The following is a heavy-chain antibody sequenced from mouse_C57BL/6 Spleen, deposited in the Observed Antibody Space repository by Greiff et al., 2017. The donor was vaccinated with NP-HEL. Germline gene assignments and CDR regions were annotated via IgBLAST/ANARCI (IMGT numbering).Heavy chain of an antibody. J-gene: IGHJ1*03. V-gene: IGHV1-63*01. Sequence: VQLQQSGAELVRPGTSVKMSCKASGYTFTNYWIGWAKQRPGHGLEWIGDIYPGGGYTNYNEKFKGKATLTADKSSSTAYMQFSSLTSEDYAIYDCARRTTDWYFDVWGTGTTVTVSS. D-gene: IGHD1-1*01. CDR1: GYTFTNYW. CDR2: IYPGGGYT. CDR3: ARRTTDWYFDV.